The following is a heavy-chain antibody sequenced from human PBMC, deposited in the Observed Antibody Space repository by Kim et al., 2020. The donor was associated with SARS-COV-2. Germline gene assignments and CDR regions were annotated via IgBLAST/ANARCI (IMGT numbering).Heavy chain of an antibody. J-gene: IGHJ6*02. Sequence: KSRFTISRDNAKNSLYLQMNSLRAEDTAVYYCARDRDSTIDYYYYGMDVWGQGTTVTVSS. V-gene: IGHV3-11*06. CDR3: ARDRDSTIDYYYYGMDV. D-gene: IGHD3-22*01.